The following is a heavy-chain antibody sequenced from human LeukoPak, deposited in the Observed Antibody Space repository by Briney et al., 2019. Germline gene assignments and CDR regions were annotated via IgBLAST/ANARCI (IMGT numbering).Heavy chain of an antibody. D-gene: IGHD1-26*01. Sequence: SETLSLTCTVSGGSISSYYWSWIRQPPGKGLEWIGYIYYSGSTNYNPSLKSRVTISVDTSKNQFSLKLSSVTAADTAVYYCARGWGGVGATGYFDYWGQGTLVTVSS. J-gene: IGHJ4*02. V-gene: IGHV4-59*01. CDR3: ARGWGGVGATGYFDY. CDR2: IYYSGST. CDR1: GGSISSYY.